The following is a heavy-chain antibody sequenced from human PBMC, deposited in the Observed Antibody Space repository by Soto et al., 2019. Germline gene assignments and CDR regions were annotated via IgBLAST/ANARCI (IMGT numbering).Heavy chain of an antibody. CDR3: ARGLQGDGYNSDY. J-gene: IGHJ4*02. CDR2: INHSGST. V-gene: IGHV4-34*01. Sequence: ASETLSLTCAVYGGSFSGYYWSWIRQPPGKGLEWIGEINHSGSTNYNPSLKSRVTISVDTSKNQFSLKLSSVTAADTAVYYCARGLQGDGYNSDYWGQGTLVTVSS. CDR1: GGSFSGYY. D-gene: IGHD5-12*01.